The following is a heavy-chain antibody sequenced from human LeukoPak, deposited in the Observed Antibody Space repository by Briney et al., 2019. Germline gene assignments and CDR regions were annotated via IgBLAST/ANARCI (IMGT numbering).Heavy chain of an antibody. CDR3: ARDRYFGSDGFDI. V-gene: IGHV3-11*06. Sequence: GGSLRLSCAASGFTFSDYYMTWIRQSPGKGLEWVSYISGSGTHTNYADSVKGRFTISRDNAKNSQYLQMSSLRADDTAVYHCARDRYFGSDGFDIWGPGTMVIVSS. J-gene: IGHJ3*02. CDR1: GFTFSDYY. CDR2: ISGSGTHT. D-gene: IGHD3-10*01.